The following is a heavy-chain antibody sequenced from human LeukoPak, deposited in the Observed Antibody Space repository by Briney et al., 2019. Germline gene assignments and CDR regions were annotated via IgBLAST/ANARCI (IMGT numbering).Heavy chain of an antibody. D-gene: IGHD2-2*01. CDR1: GFTFNRYG. CDR3: ARDPQGIGSTSWNFDY. V-gene: IGHV3-30*02. Sequence: GGSLRLSCTASGFTFNRYGMHWIRQPPGKGLERVAYIRYDSSDKKYGGSVEGRLTISRDNAKNSLYLQMNSLRAEDTAVYYCARDPQGIGSTSWNFDYWGQGALVTVSS. J-gene: IGHJ4*02. CDR2: IRYDSSDK.